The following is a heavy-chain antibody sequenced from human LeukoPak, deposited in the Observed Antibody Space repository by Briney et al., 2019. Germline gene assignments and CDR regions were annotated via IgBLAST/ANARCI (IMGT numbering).Heavy chain of an antibody. CDR3: ARDRDSRWDFDL. J-gene: IGHJ2*01. Sequence: GGSLRLSCAASGFTFSSYEMNWVRQAPGKGLEWVSYISSSGSTTHYADSVKGRFTISRDNAKKSLYLQMNSLRAEDTAVYYCARDRDSRWDFDLWGRGTLVTVSS. D-gene: IGHD3-22*01. CDR2: ISSSGSTT. V-gene: IGHV3-48*03. CDR1: GFTFSSYE.